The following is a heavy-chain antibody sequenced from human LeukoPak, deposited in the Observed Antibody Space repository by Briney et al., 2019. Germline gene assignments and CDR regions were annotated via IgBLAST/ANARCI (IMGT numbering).Heavy chain of an antibody. CDR1: GFTFSNAW. D-gene: IGHD3-22*01. J-gene: IGHJ4*02. CDR3: TTDRAYYSDSSGLLFY. Sequence: PGGSLRLSCAASGFTFSNAWMSWVRQVPGKGLEWVGRIKSKTDGGTADYAAPVKGRFTISRDDSKNTLYLQIYSLKTEDTAVYYCTTDRAYYSDSSGLLFYWGQGTLVTVSS. V-gene: IGHV3-15*01. CDR2: IKSKTDGGTA.